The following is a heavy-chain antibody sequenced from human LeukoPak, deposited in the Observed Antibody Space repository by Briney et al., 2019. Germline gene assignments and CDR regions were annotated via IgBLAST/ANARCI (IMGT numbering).Heavy chain of an antibody. CDR2: ISYDGSNK. J-gene: IGHJ6*02. CDR1: GFTFSSYA. V-gene: IGHV3-30-3*01. Sequence: GSLRLSCAASGFTFSSYAMHWVRQAPGKGLEWVAVISYDGSNKYYADSVKGRFTISRDNSKNTLYLQMNSLRAEDTAVYYCARDRGWLQSWSYYYGMDVWGQGTTVTVSS. D-gene: IGHD5-24*01. CDR3: ARDRGWLQSWSYYYGMDV.